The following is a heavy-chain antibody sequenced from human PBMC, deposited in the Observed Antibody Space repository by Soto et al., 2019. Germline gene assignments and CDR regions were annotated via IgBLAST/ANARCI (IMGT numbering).Heavy chain of an antibody. CDR2: IYHSGST. D-gene: IGHD3-9*01. CDR3: ARGGMTGYTYYYYYGMDV. Sequence: SETLSLTCAVSGYSISSGYYWGWIRQPPGKGLEWIGGIYHSGSTYYNPSLKSRVTISVDTSKNQFSLKLSSVTAADTAVYYCARGGMTGYTYYYYYGMDVWGQGTTVTVSS. J-gene: IGHJ6*02. CDR1: GYSISSGYY. V-gene: IGHV4-38-2*01.